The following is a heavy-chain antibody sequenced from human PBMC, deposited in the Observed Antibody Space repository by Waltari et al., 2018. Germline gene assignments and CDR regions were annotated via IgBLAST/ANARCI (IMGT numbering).Heavy chain of an antibody. CDR2: INTDGSST. J-gene: IGHJ4*02. Sequence: EVQLLESGGGLVQPGGSLRLSCAASGFTFSSYWMHWVRQAPGKGLVWVSRINTDGSSTSYADSVKGRFTISRDNAKNTLYLQMNSLRAEDTAVYYCANALVVPAAIDYWGQGTLVTVSS. D-gene: IGHD2-2*01. CDR3: ANALVVPAAIDY. CDR1: GFTFSSYW. V-gene: IGHV3-74*01.